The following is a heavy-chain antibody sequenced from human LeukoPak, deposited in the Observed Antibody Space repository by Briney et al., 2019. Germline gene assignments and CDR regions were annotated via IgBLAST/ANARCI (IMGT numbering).Heavy chain of an antibody. CDR1: GYTFTRYD. CDR2: MNPNSGNT. V-gene: IGHV1-8*01. Sequence: GASVKVSCKASGYTFTRYDINWVRQATGQGLEWMGWMNPNSGNTGYAQKFQGRVTMTRNTSISTAYMELSSLRSGDTAVYYCARGPLDSSSTFDYWGQGTLVTVSS. CDR3: ARGPLDSSSTFDY. D-gene: IGHD6-6*01. J-gene: IGHJ4*02.